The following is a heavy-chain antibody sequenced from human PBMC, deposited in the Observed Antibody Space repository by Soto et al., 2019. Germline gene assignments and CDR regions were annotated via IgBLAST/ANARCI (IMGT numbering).Heavy chain of an antibody. V-gene: IGHV1-2*04. J-gene: IGHJ5*02. D-gene: IGHD2-2*01. Sequence: GASVKVSCKASGYTFTGYYMHWVRQAPGQGLEWMGWINPNSGGTNYAQKFQGWVTMTRDTSISTAYMELSRLRSDDTAVYYCARAGSEEVPAALNWFDPWGQGTLVTVYS. CDR3: ARAGSEEVPAALNWFDP. CDR1: GYTFTGYY. CDR2: INPNSGGT.